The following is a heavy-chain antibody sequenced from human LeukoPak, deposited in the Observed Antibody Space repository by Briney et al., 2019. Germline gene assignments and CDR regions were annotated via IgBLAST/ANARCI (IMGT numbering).Heavy chain of an antibody. CDR3: ARVHLLSIAAAGYNWFDP. V-gene: IGHV3-30*14. CDR1: GFTFSSYA. Sequence: GGSLRLSCAASGFTFSSYAMHWVRQAPGKGLEWVAVISYDGSNKYYADSVKGRFTISRDNSKNTLYLQMNSLRAEDTAVYYCARVHLLSIAAAGYNWFDPWGQGTLVTVSS. CDR2: ISYDGSNK. J-gene: IGHJ5*02. D-gene: IGHD6-13*01.